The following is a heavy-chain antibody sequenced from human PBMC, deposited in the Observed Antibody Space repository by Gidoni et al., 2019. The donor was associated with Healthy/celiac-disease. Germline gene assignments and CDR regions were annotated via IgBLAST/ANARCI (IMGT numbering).Heavy chain of an antibody. CDR2: IYPGDSDT. Sequence: EVQLAQSGAEVKKPGESLKSSGQGYGYSCPSHWIGWVRQMPGKGLAWMGIIYPGDSDTRYGPSFQGQVTISADKSISTAYLQWSSLKASDTAMYYCARPYCGSGGRDAFDIWGQGTMVTVSS. J-gene: IGHJ3*02. V-gene: IGHV5-51*01. CDR3: ARPYCGSGGRDAFDI. D-gene: IGHD3-10*01. CDR1: GYSCPSHW.